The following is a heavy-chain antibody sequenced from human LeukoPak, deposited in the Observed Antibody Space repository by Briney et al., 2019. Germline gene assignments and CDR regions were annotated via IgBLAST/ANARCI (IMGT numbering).Heavy chain of an antibody. V-gene: IGHV3-66*01. CDR1: GFTVSSTY. Sequence: GGSLRLSCAASGFTVSSTYMSWVRQAPGKGLEWVSLIYTGGNTYYADSVKGRFTLSRDNSKNTVYLQMNSLRVEDTALYYCARSIVVPAAISGAFDIWGQGTIVTVSS. D-gene: IGHD2-2*01. J-gene: IGHJ3*02. CDR2: IYTGGNT. CDR3: ARSIVVPAAISGAFDI.